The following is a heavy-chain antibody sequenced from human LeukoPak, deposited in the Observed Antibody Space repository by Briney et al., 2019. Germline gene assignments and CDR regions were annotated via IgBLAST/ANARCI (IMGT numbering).Heavy chain of an antibody. Sequence: GGSLRLSCAASGFTFSSYAMSWVRQAPGKGLEWVSAISGSGGSTYYADSVKGRFTISRDNSKNTLYLQMNSLRAEDTAVYYCAKMYDSSGYSWHFDYWGQGTLVTVSS. CDR3: AKMYDSSGYSWHFDY. J-gene: IGHJ4*02. D-gene: IGHD3-22*01. CDR2: ISGSGGST. CDR1: GFTFSSYA. V-gene: IGHV3-23*01.